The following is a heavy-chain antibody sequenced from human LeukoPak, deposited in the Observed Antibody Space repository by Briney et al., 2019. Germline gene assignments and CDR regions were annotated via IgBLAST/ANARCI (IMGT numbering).Heavy chain of an antibody. J-gene: IGHJ4*01. V-gene: IGHV3-23*01. CDR2: ISGVGSST. D-gene: IGHD3-16*01. Sequence: GGSLRLSCAASGFTFSNYAMSWVRQAPGKGLEWISSISGVGSSTYYADSVKGRITISRDNSKNTLYLQMNSLRAEDTAVYYCGAEWGVFYFDYWGHGTLVTVSS. CDR3: GAEWGVFYFDY. CDR1: GFTFSNYA.